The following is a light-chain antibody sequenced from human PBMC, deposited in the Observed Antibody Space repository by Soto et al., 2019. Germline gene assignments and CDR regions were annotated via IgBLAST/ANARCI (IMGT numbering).Light chain of an antibody. V-gene: IGKV1-27*01. CDR2: AAS. Sequence: DIQMTQSPSSLSASVGDRGTITCRASLPSSNYLAWYQQKAGKIPNLLIYAASTLQAGVPSRFSGSGSGTDFALTLCSLQPEVVAASYCQKYDSAPLTCGGGTKVEIK. J-gene: IGKJ4*01. CDR1: LPSSNY. CDR3: QKYDSAPLT.